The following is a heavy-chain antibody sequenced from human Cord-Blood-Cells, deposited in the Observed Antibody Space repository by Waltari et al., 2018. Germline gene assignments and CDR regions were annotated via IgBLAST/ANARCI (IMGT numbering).Heavy chain of an antibody. J-gene: IGHJ4*02. Sequence: QVQLQESGPGLVKPSETLSLTCTVSGGSISSHYWSWIRQPAGKGLEWIGRIYTSGSTNYNPSLKSRVTMSVDTSKNQFSLKLSSVTAADTAVYYCASIAAAGTGRVVDYWGQGTLVTVSS. CDR3: ASIAAAGTGRVVDY. V-gene: IGHV4-4*07. D-gene: IGHD6-13*01. CDR1: GGSISSHY. CDR2: IYTSGST.